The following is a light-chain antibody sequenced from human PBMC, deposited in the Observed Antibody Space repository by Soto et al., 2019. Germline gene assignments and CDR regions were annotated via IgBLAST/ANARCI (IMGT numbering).Light chain of an antibody. CDR2: EVS. Sequence: QSALTQPASXXXXXGQSITISCTGTTTDIRRYNYVSWYQHHPDKAPKLILYEVSNRPSGVSDRFSGSKSGTTASLTISGLQPEDEASYYCSSYTSSGTLVFGGGTKLTVL. J-gene: IGLJ2*01. CDR1: TTDIRRYNY. V-gene: IGLV2-14*01. CDR3: SSYTSSGTLV.